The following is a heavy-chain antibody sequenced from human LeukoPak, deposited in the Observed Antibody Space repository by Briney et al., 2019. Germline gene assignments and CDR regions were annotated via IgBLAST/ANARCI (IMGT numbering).Heavy chain of an antibody. D-gene: IGHD5-12*01. CDR2: IIPIFGTA. Sequence: GSSVKVSCKASGGTFISYAISWVRQAPGQGLEWMGGIIPIFGTANYAQKFQGRVTITADKSTSTAYMELSSLRSEDTAVYYCARGYSGYGPDTYNWFDPWGQGTQVTVSS. CDR1: GGTFISYA. V-gene: IGHV1-69*06. CDR3: ARGYSGYGPDTYNWFDP. J-gene: IGHJ5*02.